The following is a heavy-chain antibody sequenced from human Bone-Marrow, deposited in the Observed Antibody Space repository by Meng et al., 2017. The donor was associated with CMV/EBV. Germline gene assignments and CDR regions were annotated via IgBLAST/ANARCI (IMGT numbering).Heavy chain of an antibody. D-gene: IGHD1-26*01. Sequence: SETLSLTCTVSDGSITSKSHYWGWIRQPPGKGLEWIGSVYYNGKTHLNPSLKSRITISVDTSKNQFSLKVRSLTAADTAVYYCARGGGRSRSGSYSVDYWGQGTLVTVSS. CDR1: DGSITSKSHY. J-gene: IGHJ4*02. CDR2: VYYNGKT. CDR3: ARGGGRSRSGSYSVDY. V-gene: IGHV4-39*07.